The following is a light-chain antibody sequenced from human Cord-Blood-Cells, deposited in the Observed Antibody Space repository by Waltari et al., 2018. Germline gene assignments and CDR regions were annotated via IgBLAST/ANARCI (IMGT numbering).Light chain of an antibody. CDR1: QSVSSH. CDR2: DAS. J-gene: IGKJ4*01. V-gene: IGKV3-11*01. CDR3: QHRSNWPPLT. Sequence: EIVLTQSRATLSLSPGERATLSCRASQSVSSHLAWYQQNPGQAPRLILYDASNRATGIPARFSGSASGTDFTLTISSLETEDFAVYYCQHRSNWPPLTFGGGTKVEIK.